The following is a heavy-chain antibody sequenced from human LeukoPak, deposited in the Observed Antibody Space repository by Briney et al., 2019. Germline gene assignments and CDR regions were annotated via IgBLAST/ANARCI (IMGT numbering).Heavy chain of an antibody. D-gene: IGHD1-26*01. J-gene: IGHJ4*02. V-gene: IGHV3-64*01. CDR2: ISGNGGST. Sequence: GGSLRLSCAASGFTFSSYAMHWVRQAPGKGLEYVSAISGNGGSTYYANSVKGRFTISRDNSKNTLYLQMGSLRAEDMAVYYCARDARSGSGSYYLWFDYWGQGTLVTVSS. CDR3: ARDARSGSGSYYLWFDY. CDR1: GFTFSSYA.